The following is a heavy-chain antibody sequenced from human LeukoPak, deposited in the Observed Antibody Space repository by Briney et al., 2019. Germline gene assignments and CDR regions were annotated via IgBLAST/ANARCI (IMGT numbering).Heavy chain of an antibody. J-gene: IGHJ6*02. V-gene: IGHV3-21*01. CDR1: GFTFSNAW. CDR2: IGGGSSYK. Sequence: PGGSLRLSCAASGFTFSNAWMSWVRQAPGKGLEWVASIGGGSSYKYYADSVKGRFTVSRDNAKNSLYLEMSSLRAEDTAVYYCATNSRIASADYYYGLDVWGQGTTVTVSS. D-gene: IGHD6-13*01. CDR3: ATNSRIASADYYYGLDV.